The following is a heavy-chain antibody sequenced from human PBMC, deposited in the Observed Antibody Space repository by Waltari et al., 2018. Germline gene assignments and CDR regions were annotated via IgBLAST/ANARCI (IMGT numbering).Heavy chain of an antibody. V-gene: IGHV3-21*01. CDR1: GFTFSSYT. CDR2: IGIGSSYI. J-gene: IGHJ4*02. D-gene: IGHD2-15*01. Sequence: EVQLVGSGGGLVKPGGSLGLSCAASGFTFSSYTLNWARQAPGKGLEWVSSIGIGSSYIYYADSVKGRFTISRDNAKNSLYLQMNSLRAEDTAVYYCAREWGVMVGTAGYYFDYWGQGTLVTVSS. CDR3: AREWGVMVGTAGYYFDY.